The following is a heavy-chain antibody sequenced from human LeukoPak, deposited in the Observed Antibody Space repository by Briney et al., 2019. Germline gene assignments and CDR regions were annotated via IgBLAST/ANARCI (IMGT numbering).Heavy chain of an antibody. CDR2: IIPILGIA. V-gene: IGHV1-69*04. CDR1: GGTFSSYA. Sequence: ASVKVSCKASGGTFSSYAISWVRQAPGQGLEWMGRIIPILGIANYAQKFQGRVTITADKSTSTAYMELSSLRSEDTAVYYCARVTDPSWPCGGDCPDAFDIWGQGTMVTVSS. D-gene: IGHD2-21*02. CDR3: ARVTDPSWPCGGDCPDAFDI. J-gene: IGHJ3*02.